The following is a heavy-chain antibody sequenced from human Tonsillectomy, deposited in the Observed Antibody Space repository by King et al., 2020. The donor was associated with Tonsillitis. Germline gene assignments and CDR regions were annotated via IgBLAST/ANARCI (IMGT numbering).Heavy chain of an antibody. D-gene: IGHD2-15*01. CDR1: GYTFTDYY. Sequence: VQLVQSGAEVRKPGASVKVSCKASGYTFTDYYMHWVRLAPGQGLEWMGWINPDSGGTNYAQKFQGRVTMTRDTSISTAYMELTTLRSDDTAVYYCAKRLAGYCSGGSCYSFLYWGQGTLVTVSS. V-gene: IGHV1-2*02. CDR3: AKRLAGYCSGGSCYSFLY. J-gene: IGHJ4*02. CDR2: INPDSGGT.